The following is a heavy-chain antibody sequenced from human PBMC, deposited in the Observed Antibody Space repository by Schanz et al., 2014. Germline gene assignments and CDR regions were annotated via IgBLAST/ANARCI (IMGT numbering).Heavy chain of an antibody. CDR2: IYSGGST. J-gene: IGHJ5*02. V-gene: IGHV3-66*01. CDR3: ARGGGAAAST. CDR1: GFTAINNL. Sequence: EVQLVESGGGLVQPGGPLRPSGAALGFTAINNLRRWVRQAPGKGLEWVSIIYSGGSTFYADSVKGRFTISRDNSKNTLYLQMNSLRAEDTAVYYCARGGGAAASTWGQGTLVTVSS. D-gene: IGHD6-13*01.